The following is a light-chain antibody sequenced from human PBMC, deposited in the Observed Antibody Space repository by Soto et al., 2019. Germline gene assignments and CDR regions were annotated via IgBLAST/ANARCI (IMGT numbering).Light chain of an antibody. V-gene: IGKV3-20*01. J-gene: IGKJ1*01. CDR2: DAS. Sequence: EIVLTQSPGTLSLFPGERATLSCRASQSVTNNYVAWYQQKPGQAPRLLIHDASSRATGIPDRFSGGGSGTDFTLTISRLEPEDFAVYFCQQTAHSPLTFDQGTRVDIK. CDR3: QQTAHSPLT. CDR1: QSVTNNY.